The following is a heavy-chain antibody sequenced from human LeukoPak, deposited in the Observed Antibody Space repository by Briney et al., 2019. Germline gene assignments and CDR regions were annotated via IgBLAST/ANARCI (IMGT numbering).Heavy chain of an antibody. V-gene: IGHV4-59*01. CDR1: GGSISSYF. CDR3: ARDRWLGY. J-gene: IGHJ4*02. Sequence: PSETLSLTCTVSGGSISSYFWSWVRQPPGKGLEWIGYIYYSGSTNYNPSLKSRVTISVDTSKNQFSLKLASVTTADTAVYYCARDRWLGYWVEGSLVTVSS. D-gene: IGHD5-12*01. CDR2: IYYSGST.